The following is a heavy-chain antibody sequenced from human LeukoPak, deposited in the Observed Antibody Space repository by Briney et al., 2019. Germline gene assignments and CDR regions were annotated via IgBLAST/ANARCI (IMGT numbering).Heavy chain of an antibody. D-gene: IGHD6-13*01. Sequence: SETLSLTCTVSGGSISSSIYYWGWIRQPPGKGLEWIGSIYYSGSTYYNPSLKSRVTISVDTSKNQFSLKLSSVTAADTAVYYCARGIAAAGIRNFDYWGQGTLVTVSS. J-gene: IGHJ4*02. CDR3: ARGIAAAGIRNFDY. CDR1: GGSISSSIYY. V-gene: IGHV4-39*07. CDR2: IYYSGST.